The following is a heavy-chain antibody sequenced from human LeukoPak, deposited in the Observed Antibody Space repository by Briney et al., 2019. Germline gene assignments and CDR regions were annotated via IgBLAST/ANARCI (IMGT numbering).Heavy chain of an antibody. CDR1: GFTFRTYA. J-gene: IGHJ4*02. Sequence: GGSLRLSCAASGFTFRTYAMSWARQAPGKGLEWVASISGDGTATFYADPGKGRFTISRYNSKNTVYLQMNSLRAEDTAVYYCAKEREEVVLLWFGELGYWGRGTLVTVSS. CDR2: ISGDGTAT. V-gene: IGHV3-23*01. D-gene: IGHD3-10*01. CDR3: AKEREEVVLLWFGELGY.